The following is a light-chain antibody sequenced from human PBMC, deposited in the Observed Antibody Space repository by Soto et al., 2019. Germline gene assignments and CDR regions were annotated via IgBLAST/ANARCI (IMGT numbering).Light chain of an antibody. CDR1: QIVSSSY. CDR2: GAS. J-gene: IGKJ1*01. CDR3: QRYNDWPLT. Sequence: EIVFTRAPGTLSLSPGERCRLSCRASQIVSSSYLSWYQQKPGQAPRLLIYGASSRATGIPDRFSGTGSGTEFTLTISRLKSEDFALYYCQRYNDWPLTVGPGTKVEIK. V-gene: IGKV3-20*01.